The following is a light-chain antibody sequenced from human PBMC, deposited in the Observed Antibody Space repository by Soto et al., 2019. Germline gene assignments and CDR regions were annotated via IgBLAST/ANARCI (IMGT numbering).Light chain of an antibody. CDR3: QQYGSSST. J-gene: IGKJ5*01. V-gene: IGKV3-20*01. CDR1: QTISSSS. CDR2: GAS. Sequence: IVLTQSPATLSLSPGERATLSCRASQTISSSSLAWYQQKGGQAPRLLIYGASSRATGIPDRFSGSGSGTDFTLTISRLEPDDFAVYYCQQYGSSSTFGQGTRLEIK.